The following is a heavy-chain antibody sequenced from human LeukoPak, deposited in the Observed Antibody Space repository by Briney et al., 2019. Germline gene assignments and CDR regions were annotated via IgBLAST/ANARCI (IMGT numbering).Heavy chain of an antibody. CDR3: AREVGTPQAFDI. V-gene: IGHV3-21*01. J-gene: IGHJ3*02. CDR2: ISSSSSYI. D-gene: IGHD1-26*01. Sequence: GGSLRLSCAASGFTFSSYSMNWVRQAPGEGLEWVSSISSSSSYIYYADSVRGRFTISRDNAKNSLYLQMNSLKAEDTAIYYCAREVGTPQAFDIWGQGTMVTVSS. CDR1: GFTFSSYS.